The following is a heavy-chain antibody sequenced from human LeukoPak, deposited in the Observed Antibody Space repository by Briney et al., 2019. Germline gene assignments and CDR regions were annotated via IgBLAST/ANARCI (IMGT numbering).Heavy chain of an antibody. Sequence: GGSLRLSCAASGFTFSSYSMNWVRQAPGKGLEWVSSISSSSSYIYYADSVKGRFTISRDNAKNSLYLQMNSLRAEDTAVYYCAIVGGHYYYYGMDVWGQGTTVTVSS. J-gene: IGHJ6*02. CDR2: ISSSSSYI. V-gene: IGHV3-21*01. D-gene: IGHD2-15*01. CDR1: GFTFSSYS. CDR3: AIVGGHYYYYGMDV.